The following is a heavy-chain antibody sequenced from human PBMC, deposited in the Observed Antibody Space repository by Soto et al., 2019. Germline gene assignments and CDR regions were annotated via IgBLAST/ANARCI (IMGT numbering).Heavy chain of an antibody. V-gene: IGHV3-11*01. CDR3: ATFSRGVFAS. CDR1: GFIFSDYY. Sequence: PGGSLRLSCAASGFIFSDYYMTWIRQAPGKGLEWASYISESGTIIYFADSVKGRFTISRDNGKKSVFLQMNNLTVEDTAVYYCATFSRGVFASWGQGTLVTVS. CDR2: ISESGTII. J-gene: IGHJ5*02.